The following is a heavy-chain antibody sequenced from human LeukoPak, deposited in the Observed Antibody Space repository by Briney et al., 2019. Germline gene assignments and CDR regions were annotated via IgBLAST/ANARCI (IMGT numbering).Heavy chain of an antibody. CDR1: GFTFSSYA. V-gene: IGHV3-30*04. Sequence: GRSLRLSCAASGFTFSSYAMHWVRQAPGKGLEWVAVISYDGSNKYYADSVKGRFTISRDNSKNTLYLQMNSLRAEDTAVYYCVKGADYEPYYYYYYMDVWGKGTAVTVSS. CDR3: VKGADYEPYYYYYYMDV. D-gene: IGHD4-17*01. J-gene: IGHJ6*03. CDR2: ISYDGSNK.